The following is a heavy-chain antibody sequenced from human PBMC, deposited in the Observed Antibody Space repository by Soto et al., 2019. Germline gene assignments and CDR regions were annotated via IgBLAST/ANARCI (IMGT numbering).Heavy chain of an antibody. D-gene: IGHD2-2*01. Sequence: QVQLVQSGAEVKKPGSSVKVSCKASGGTFSSYAISWVRRAPGQGLEWMGGLIHTFGTANYAQKFQGRVTITADESTSTAYIELSSLRSEDTAVYYCARDGGSRGLCRWGQGTLVTVSS. CDR1: GGTFSSYA. CDR3: ARDGGSRGLCR. J-gene: IGHJ4*01. CDR2: LIHTFGTA. V-gene: IGHV1-69*01.